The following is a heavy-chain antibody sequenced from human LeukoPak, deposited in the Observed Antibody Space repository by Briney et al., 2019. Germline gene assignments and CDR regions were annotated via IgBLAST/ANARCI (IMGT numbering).Heavy chain of an antibody. CDR2: IYHSGST. V-gene: IGHV4-30-2*01. CDR3: ARASPGYDSSGYLQGYYYMDV. D-gene: IGHD3-22*01. CDR1: GGSISSGVYS. J-gene: IGHJ6*03. Sequence: SETLSLTCAVSGGSISSGVYSWSWIRQPPGKGLEWIGYIYHSGSTYYNPSLKSRVTISVDRPKNQFSLKLSSVTAADTAVYYCARASPGYDSSGYLQGYYYMDVWGKGTTVTVSS.